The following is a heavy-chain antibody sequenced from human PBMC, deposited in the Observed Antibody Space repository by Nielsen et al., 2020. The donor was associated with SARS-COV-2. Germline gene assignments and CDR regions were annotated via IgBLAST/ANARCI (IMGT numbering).Heavy chain of an antibody. CDR3: ARAAVSTVGWFDP. J-gene: IGHJ5*02. D-gene: IGHD4-11*01. V-gene: IGHV4-39*07. CDR1: GGSISSSSYY. CDR2: LSSRGSA. Sequence: GSLRLSCTVSGGSISSSSYYWGWIRQPPGKGLEWIGSLSSRGSAYYNPSLRNRVTMSADTSKNQFSLRLSSGTAADTAVYYRARAAVSTVGWFDPWGQGTLVTVSS.